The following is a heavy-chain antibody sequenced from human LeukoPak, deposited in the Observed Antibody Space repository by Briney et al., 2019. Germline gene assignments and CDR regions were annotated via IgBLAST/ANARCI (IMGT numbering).Heavy chain of an antibody. J-gene: IGHJ5*02. Sequence: GASLQICCEGAGSIFSSYWIGGGRPLPGKVLEGMGIIYPGDSDTRYSPSFQGQVTISADKSISTAYLQWSSLKASDTAMYYCARTWSGTTGNWFDPWGQGTLVTVSS. CDR3: ARTWSGTTGNWFDP. D-gene: IGHD1-1*01. CDR1: GSIFSSYW. V-gene: IGHV5-51*01. CDR2: IYPGDSDT.